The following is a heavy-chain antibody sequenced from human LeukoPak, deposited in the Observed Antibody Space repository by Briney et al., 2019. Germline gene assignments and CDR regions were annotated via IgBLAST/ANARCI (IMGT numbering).Heavy chain of an antibody. D-gene: IGHD4-17*01. CDR1: GYIYW. CDR2: IYPGDSDT. J-gene: IGHJ4*02. Sequence: PGESLKISCKAPGYIYWIGWVRQMPGKGLEWIGIIYPGDSDTRYSPSFQGQVTISADKSISTAYLQWSSLKASDTAIYYCARPHYGDHGRLLWGQGTLVTVSS. CDR3: ARPHYGDHGRLL. V-gene: IGHV5-51*01.